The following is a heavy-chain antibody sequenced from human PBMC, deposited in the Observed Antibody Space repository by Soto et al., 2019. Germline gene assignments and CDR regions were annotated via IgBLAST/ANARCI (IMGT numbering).Heavy chain of an antibody. V-gene: IGHV3-13*01. Sequence: EVQLVESGGGLVQPGGSLRLSCAASGFTFSSNDMHWVRQATGKGLEWVSAIGTAGDTYYPGSVKGRFTISRENAKNSLYLQMNSLGAGDTAVYYCAREGVTTMVRGALGAFDIWGQGTMVTVSS. D-gene: IGHD3-10*01. J-gene: IGHJ3*02. CDR1: GFTFSSND. CDR2: IGTAGDT. CDR3: AREGVTTMVRGALGAFDI.